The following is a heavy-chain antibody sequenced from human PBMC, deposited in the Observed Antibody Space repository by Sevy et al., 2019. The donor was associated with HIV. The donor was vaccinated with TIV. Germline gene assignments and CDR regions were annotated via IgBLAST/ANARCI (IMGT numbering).Heavy chain of an antibody. CDR3: ATANRSGWYWYSFNDY. J-gene: IGHJ4*02. D-gene: IGHD6-19*01. CDR2: FDPEDGET. CDR1: GYTLTELS. Sequence: ASVKVSCKVSGYTLTELSMHWVRQAPGKGLEWMGGFDPEDGETIYAQKFQGRVTMTEDTSTATAYMELSSLRSEDTAVYYCATANRSGWYWYSFNDYWGQGTLVTVSS. V-gene: IGHV1-24*01.